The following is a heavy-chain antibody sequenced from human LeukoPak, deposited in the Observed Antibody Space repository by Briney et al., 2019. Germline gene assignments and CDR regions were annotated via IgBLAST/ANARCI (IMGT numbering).Heavy chain of an antibody. J-gene: IGHJ4*02. CDR2: IYKSGST. CDR1: GCSISSYY. D-gene: IGHD6-19*01. V-gene: IGHV4-59*01. Sequence: SETLSLTCTVSGCSISSYYWTWVRQPPGKGLEWIGYIYKSGSTNYNPSLKSRVTISVDTSKNQFSLKLSSVTAADTAVYYCASSTGWPGFDNWGQGTLVTVSS. CDR3: ASSTGWPGFDN.